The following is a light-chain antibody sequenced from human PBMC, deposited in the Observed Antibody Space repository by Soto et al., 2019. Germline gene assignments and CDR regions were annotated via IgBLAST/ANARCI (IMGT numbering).Light chain of an antibody. CDR3: MQALQTPYT. CDR1: QSLLHSNGYNY. CDR2: LGS. Sequence: DIVMTQSPLSLPVTPGEPASISCRSSQSLLHSNGYNYLDWYLQKPGQSPQLLIYLGSNRASGVPDRFSGSGSGTDFTLNISRLEAEDVGVYYCMQALQTPYTFGQGTKVDIK. J-gene: IGKJ2*01. V-gene: IGKV2-28*01.